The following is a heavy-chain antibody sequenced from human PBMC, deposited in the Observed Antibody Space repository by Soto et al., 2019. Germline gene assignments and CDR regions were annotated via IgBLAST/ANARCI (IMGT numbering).Heavy chain of an antibody. J-gene: IGHJ4*02. CDR1: GFTFSSFA. V-gene: IGHV3-23*01. Sequence: EVQLLESGGGLVQPGGSLRLSCAASGFTFSSFAMSWVRQAPGKGLEWVSGITASGDYRYYADSVKGRFTISRDNSKNTLYLQMNSLRVEDTAVIYCAKVSGEFWDPLDYWGQGTLVTVSS. CDR3: AKVSGEFWDPLDY. D-gene: IGHD4-17*01. CDR2: ITASGDYR.